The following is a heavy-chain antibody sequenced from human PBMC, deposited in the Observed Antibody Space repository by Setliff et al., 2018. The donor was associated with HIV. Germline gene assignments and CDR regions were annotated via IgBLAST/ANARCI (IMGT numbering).Heavy chain of an antibody. V-gene: IGHV2-5*02. CDR1: GFSLSTSGVG. Sequence: SGPTLVNPTQTLTLTCTFSGFSLSTSGVGVGWIRQPPGKALEWLAVIYWDDDKRYSPSLKSRVTITKDTSKNQVFLTITNMDPMDTATYYCAHIVRSGWYPGDMDVWGQGTPVTVSS. CDR2: IYWDDDK. J-gene: IGHJ6*02. CDR3: AHIVRSGWYPGDMDV. D-gene: IGHD6-19*01.